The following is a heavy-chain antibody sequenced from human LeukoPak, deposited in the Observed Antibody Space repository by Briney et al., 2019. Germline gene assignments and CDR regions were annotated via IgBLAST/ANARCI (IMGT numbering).Heavy chain of an antibody. CDR2: INPNSGGT. CDR3: ARVRSGWEAYYYMDV. V-gene: IGHV1-2*02. J-gene: IGHJ6*03. D-gene: IGHD1-26*01. Sequence: ASVKVSCKASGYTFTGYYMHWVRQAPGQGLEWMGWINPNSGGTNYAQKFQGRVTMTRDTSISTAYMELSSLRSEDTAVYYCARVRSGWEAYYYMDVWGKGTTVTVSS. CDR1: GYTFTGYY.